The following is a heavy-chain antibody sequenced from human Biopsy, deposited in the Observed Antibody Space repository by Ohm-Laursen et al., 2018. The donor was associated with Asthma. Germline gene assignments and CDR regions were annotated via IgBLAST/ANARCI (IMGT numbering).Heavy chain of an antibody. CDR2: IMTVFGTT. Sequence: SVKVSCNAPGGTSSNFAISWVRQAPGQGLEWLGGIMTVFGTTNYAQKFQGRVTITADESTSTAYMEVTSLRSEDTAIYYCARCQVGYSSGWSLLLKKIYYSGMDVWGQGTAVTVSS. J-gene: IGHJ6*02. CDR1: GGTSSNFA. V-gene: IGHV1-69*13. CDR3: ARCQVGYSSGWSLLLKKIYYSGMDV. D-gene: IGHD6-19*01.